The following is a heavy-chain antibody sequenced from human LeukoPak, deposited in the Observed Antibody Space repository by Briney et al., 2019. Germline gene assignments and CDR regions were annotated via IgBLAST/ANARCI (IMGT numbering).Heavy chain of an antibody. J-gene: IGHJ3*02. CDR2: IYNSGST. Sequence: PSETLSLTCTVSGGSISTYYWSWIRQPPGKGLEWIAYIYNSGSTSSNPSLKSRVTISVDTSKNQFSLRLSSVTAADTAVYYCARIYYDSGAYYRRAFDIWGQGTMVSVSS. CDR3: ARIYYDSGAYYRRAFDI. D-gene: IGHD3-22*01. CDR1: GGSISTYY. V-gene: IGHV4-59*01.